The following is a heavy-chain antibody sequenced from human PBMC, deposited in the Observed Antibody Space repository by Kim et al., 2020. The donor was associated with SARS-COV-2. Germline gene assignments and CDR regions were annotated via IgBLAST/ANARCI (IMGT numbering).Heavy chain of an antibody. CDR2: IYHSGST. V-gene: IGHV4-38-2*02. Sequence: SETLSLTCTVSGYSISSGYYSGWIRQPPGKGLEWIGSIYHSGSTYYNPSLKSRVTISVDTSKNQFSLKLSSVTAADTAVYYCARDSDGSGSYYVQFDPWGQGTLVTVSS. CDR1: GYSISSGYY. J-gene: IGHJ5*02. D-gene: IGHD3-10*01. CDR3: ARDSDGSGSYYVQFDP.